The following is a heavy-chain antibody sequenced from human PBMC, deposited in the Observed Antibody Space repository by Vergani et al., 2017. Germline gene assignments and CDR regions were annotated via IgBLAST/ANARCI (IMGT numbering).Heavy chain of an antibody. J-gene: IGHJ4*02. V-gene: IGHV4-61*02. CDR3: ARVAAAGTGFDY. CDR2: IYTSGST. Sequence: QVQLQESGPGLVKPSQTLSLTCTVSGGSISSGSYYWSWIRQPAGKGLEWIGRIYTSGSTNYNPSLKSRVTISVDTSKNQFSLKLSSVTAADTAVYYCARVAAAGTGFDYWGQGTLVTVSS. CDR1: GGSISSGSYY. D-gene: IGHD6-13*01.